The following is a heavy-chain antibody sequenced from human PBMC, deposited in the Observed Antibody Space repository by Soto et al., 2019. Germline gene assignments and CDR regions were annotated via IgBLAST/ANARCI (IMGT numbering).Heavy chain of an antibody. D-gene: IGHD3-10*01. V-gene: IGHV3-30*18. CDR3: VKGGRGIITSCSRCNGLDV. CDR1: GFTFSTYG. CDR2: LSHDESNK. Sequence: QVQLVESGGGVVQPGRSLRLSCGASGFTFSTYGMHWVRQAPGKGLEWVAALSHDESNKFYAASVKGRFTISRDNSKNTLDQKGSRLGAEDTAVYYCVKGGRGIITSCSRCNGLDVGGKGTTAPVSS. J-gene: IGHJ6*04.